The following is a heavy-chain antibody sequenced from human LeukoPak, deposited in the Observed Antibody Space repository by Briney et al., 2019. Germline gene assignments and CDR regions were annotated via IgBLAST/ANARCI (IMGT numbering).Heavy chain of an antibody. Sequence: GGSLSLSCAASGFTFSTYAMSWVRQAPGKGLEWVSSISASTGSTYYADSVKGRFTISRDNSRNTLYLQMNSLRAEDTAVYYCARCSSTTCYNRDYWGQGTLVTVSS. J-gene: IGHJ4*02. CDR1: GFTFSTYA. V-gene: IGHV3-23*01. CDR3: ARCSSTTCYNRDY. CDR2: ISASTGST. D-gene: IGHD2-2*02.